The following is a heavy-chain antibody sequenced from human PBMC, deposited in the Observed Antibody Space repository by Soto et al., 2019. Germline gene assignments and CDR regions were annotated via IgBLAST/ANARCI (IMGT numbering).Heavy chain of an antibody. J-gene: IGHJ4*02. D-gene: IGHD3-10*01. CDR3: ARESDSGSYCFDY. Sequence: SETLSLTCTVSGGSVSSGSYYWSWIRQPPGKGLEWIGYTYNSGSTNYNPSLKSRVTISVDTSKNHFSLRMSSVTAADTAVYYCARESDSGSYCFDYWGRGTLVTVSS. V-gene: IGHV4-61*03. CDR1: GGSVSSGSYY. CDR2: TYNSGST.